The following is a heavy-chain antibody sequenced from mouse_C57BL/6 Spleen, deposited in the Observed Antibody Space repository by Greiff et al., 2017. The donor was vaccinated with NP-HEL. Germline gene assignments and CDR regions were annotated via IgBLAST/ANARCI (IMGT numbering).Heavy chain of an antibody. CDR3: ARGKNLGHVDY. CDR1: GYTFTSYT. Sequence: VQLQQSGAELARPGASVKMSCKASGYTFTSYTMHWVKQRPGQGLEWIGYINPSSGYTKYNQKFKDKATLTADKSSSTAYMQLSSLTSEDSAVYYCARGKNLGHVDYWGQGTTLTVSS. J-gene: IGHJ2*01. V-gene: IGHV1-4*01. D-gene: IGHD3-3*01. CDR2: INPSSGYT.